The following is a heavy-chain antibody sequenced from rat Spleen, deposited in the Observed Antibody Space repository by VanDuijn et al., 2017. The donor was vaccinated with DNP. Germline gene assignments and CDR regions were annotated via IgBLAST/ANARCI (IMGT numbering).Heavy chain of an antibody. D-gene: IGHD1-9*01. CDR2: ISTSGSRT. CDR3: AKRGATGLTSYYFDY. Sequence: EVLLVESGGGLVQPGRSLKLSCAASGFTFSNYYMAWVRQAPKKGLEWVATISTSGSRTYYPDSVKGRFTISRDNAKSSLYLQMNSLKSEDTATYYCAKRGATGLTSYYFDYWGQGVMVTVSS. J-gene: IGHJ2*01. CDR1: GFTFSNYY. V-gene: IGHV5-25*01.